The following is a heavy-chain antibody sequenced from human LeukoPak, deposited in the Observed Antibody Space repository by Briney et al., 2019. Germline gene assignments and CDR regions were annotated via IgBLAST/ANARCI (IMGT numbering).Heavy chain of an antibody. CDR2: IYHSGST. D-gene: IGHD4-11*01. CDR3: ARVLDYDY. CDR1: GYSISSGYY. Sequence: SETLSLTCTVSGYSISSGYYWGWIRQPPGKGLEWIGSIYHSGSTYYNPSLKSRVTISVDTSKNQFSLKLSSVTAADTAVYYCARVLDYDYWGQGTLVTVSS. J-gene: IGHJ4*02. V-gene: IGHV4-38-2*02.